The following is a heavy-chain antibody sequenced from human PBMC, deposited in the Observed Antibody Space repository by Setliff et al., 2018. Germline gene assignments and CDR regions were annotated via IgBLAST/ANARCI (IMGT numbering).Heavy chain of an antibody. V-gene: IGHV5-51*01. D-gene: IGHD6-19*01. CDR3: ASPSAGWTKPFDV. CDR1: GYSFTDYW. CDR2: IYPSNSNI. J-gene: IGHJ3*01. Sequence: PGESLKISCKASGYSFTDYWIAWVRQMPGKGLEWMGIIYPSNSNIKYSPSFQGQFTISVDKSISTAYLQWSSLKASDTAMYYCASPSAGWTKPFDVWGQGTMVTVSS.